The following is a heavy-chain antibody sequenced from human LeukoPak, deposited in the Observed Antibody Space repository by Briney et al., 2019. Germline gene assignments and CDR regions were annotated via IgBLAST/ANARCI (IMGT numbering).Heavy chain of an antibody. J-gene: IGHJ5*02. V-gene: IGHV1-69*04. Sequence: SVKVSCKASGGTFSSYAISWVRQAPGQGLEWMGRIIPILGIANYAQKFQGRVTITADKSTSTAYMELSSLRSEDTAVYYCARDTPPRNKQQLVWDWFDPWGQGTLVTVSS. CDR3: ARDTPPRNKQQLVWDWFDP. D-gene: IGHD6-13*01. CDR1: GGTFSSYA. CDR2: IIPILGIA.